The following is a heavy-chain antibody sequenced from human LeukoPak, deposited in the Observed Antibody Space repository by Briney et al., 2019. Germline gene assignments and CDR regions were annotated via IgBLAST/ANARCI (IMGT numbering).Heavy chain of an antibody. CDR1: GGSISSSSYY. Sequence: SETLSLTCTVSGGSISSSSYYWGWIRQPPGKGLEWIGSIYYSGSTYYNPSLKSRVTISVDTSKNQFSLKLSSVTAADTAVYYCARAIHNWVEGAFDIWGQGTMVTVSS. V-gene: IGHV4-39*07. J-gene: IGHJ3*02. CDR3: ARAIHNWVEGAFDI. CDR2: IYYSGST. D-gene: IGHD1-1*01.